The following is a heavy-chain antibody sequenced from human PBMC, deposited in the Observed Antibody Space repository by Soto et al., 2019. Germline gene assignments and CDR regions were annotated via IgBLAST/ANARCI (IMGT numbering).Heavy chain of an antibody. CDR2: ISGSGDRT. J-gene: IGHJ6*02. D-gene: IGHD1-26*01. V-gene: IGHV3-23*01. CDR1: GFTFSSYA. CDR3: ASGRGRYFYYGMDV. Sequence: EVQLLESGGGLVQPGGSLRLSCAASGFTFSSYAITWVRQAPGKGLEWVSVISGSGDRTYYADSVKGRFTISRDNYKNTLYLQMNSLRAEDTAVYYCASGRGRYFYYGMDVWGQGTTITVSS.